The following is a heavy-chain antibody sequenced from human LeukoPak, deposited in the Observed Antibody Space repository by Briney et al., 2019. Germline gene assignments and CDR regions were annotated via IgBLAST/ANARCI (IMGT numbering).Heavy chain of an antibody. V-gene: IGHV1-18*01. CDR1: GYTFTSYG. CDR2: ISAYNGNT. J-gene: IGHJ4*02. D-gene: IGHD3-10*01. Sequence: ASVKVSCKASGYTFTSYGISWVRQAPGQGLEWMGWISAYNGNTNYAQKLQGRVTMTTDTSTSTAYMELRSLRSDDTAVYYCVRVLYGSGSYYFDYWGQGTLVTVSS. CDR3: VRVLYGSGSYYFDY.